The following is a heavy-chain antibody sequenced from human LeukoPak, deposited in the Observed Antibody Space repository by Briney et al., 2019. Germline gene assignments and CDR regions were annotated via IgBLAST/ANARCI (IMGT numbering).Heavy chain of an antibody. V-gene: IGHV3-7*01. D-gene: IGHD6-19*01. CDR2: IKQDGSEK. J-gene: IGHJ4*02. CDR3: ARGAVAGTGAPECFDY. CDR1: GFTFSNYW. Sequence: GGSLRLSCAASGFTFSNYWMSWVRQAPGKGLEWVASIKQDGSEKFYVDSVKGRFTISRDNAKNSLYLQVNSLRAEDTAVYYCARGAVAGTGAPECFDYWGQGTLVTVSS.